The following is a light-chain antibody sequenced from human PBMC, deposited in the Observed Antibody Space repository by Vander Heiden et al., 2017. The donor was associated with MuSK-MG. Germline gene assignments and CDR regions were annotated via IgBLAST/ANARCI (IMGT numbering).Light chain of an antibody. CDR1: RSTIGSNY. CDR3: AAWDDSRSGRV. Sequence: QSVLTQPPSASGTPGQRVTISCSGSRSTIGSNYVYWYQQLPGTAPKLLIYRNNKRHSGVPDRVSGSKSGTAATLATIGLRAEDEADYYCAAWDDSRSGRVFGGGTKLTVL. J-gene: IGLJ2*01. CDR2: RNN. V-gene: IGLV1-47*01.